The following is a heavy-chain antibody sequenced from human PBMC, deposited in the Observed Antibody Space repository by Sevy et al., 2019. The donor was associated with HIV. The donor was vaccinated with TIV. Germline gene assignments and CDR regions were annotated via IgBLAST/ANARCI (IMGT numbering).Heavy chain of an antibody. CDR1: GYTFISYG. CDR2: ISTYNGST. CDR3: ARDPRTFSFDSSGYGHDY. V-gene: IGHV1-18*01. D-gene: IGHD3-22*01. Sequence: ASVKVSCKASGYTFISYGISWVRQAPGQGLEWMGWISTYNGSTNYAQKFQGRVTMTTDTSTSTVYMELRSLRSDDAAMYYCARDPRTFSFDSSGYGHDYWGQGTLVTVSS. J-gene: IGHJ4*02.